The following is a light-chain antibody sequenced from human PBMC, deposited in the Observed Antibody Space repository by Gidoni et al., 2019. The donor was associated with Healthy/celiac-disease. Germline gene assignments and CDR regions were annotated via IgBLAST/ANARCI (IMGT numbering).Light chain of an antibody. Sequence: EIVMTQSPDSLAVSLGARTTINCKSSQSILYSSNNKNYLAWYQQKPGQPPQLLIYWASTRESGVPDRFSGSGSGTDFTLTISSLQAEDVAVYYCQQYYSTPFTFGPGTKVDIK. CDR3: QQYYSTPFT. CDR2: WAS. CDR1: QSILYSSNNKNY. J-gene: IGKJ3*01. V-gene: IGKV4-1*01.